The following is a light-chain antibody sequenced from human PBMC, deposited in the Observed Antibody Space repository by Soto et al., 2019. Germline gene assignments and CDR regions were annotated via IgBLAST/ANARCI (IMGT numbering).Light chain of an antibody. Sequence: EIVLTQSPGILSVSPGERATLSCRASQSVSSNLAWYQQRPGQAPRLLIYGASTRATGIPARFSGSGSGTEFTLTISSLQSEDFAVYFCQQYNTWWTFGQGTKVEVK. CDR3: QQYNTWWT. J-gene: IGKJ1*01. CDR2: GAS. V-gene: IGKV3-15*01. CDR1: QSVSSN.